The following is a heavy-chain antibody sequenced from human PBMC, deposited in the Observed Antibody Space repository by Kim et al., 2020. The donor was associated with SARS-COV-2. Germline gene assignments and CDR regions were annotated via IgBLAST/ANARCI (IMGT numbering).Heavy chain of an antibody. Sequence: IYEQKFQGRVTMTEDTSTDTAYMELSSLRSEDTAVYYCATDGVSSSFDYWGQGTLVTVSS. V-gene: IGHV1-24*01. J-gene: IGHJ4*02. CDR3: ATDGVSSSFDY. D-gene: IGHD6-6*01.